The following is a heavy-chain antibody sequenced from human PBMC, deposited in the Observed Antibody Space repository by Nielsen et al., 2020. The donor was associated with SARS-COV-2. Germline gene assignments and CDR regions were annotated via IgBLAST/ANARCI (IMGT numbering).Heavy chain of an antibody. V-gene: IGHV5-51*01. CDR3: ARNTYGGSTDY. CDR1: GYTFTSYW. CDR2: IYPRDSDT. J-gene: IGHJ4*02. D-gene: IGHD4-23*01. Sequence: GESLKISCQGSGYTFTSYWIGWVRQMPGKGLEWMGVIYPRDSDTRYNPSFQGQFTISADKSISTVYLQWSGLKASDSAMYYCARNTYGGSTDYWGQGTLVTVSS.